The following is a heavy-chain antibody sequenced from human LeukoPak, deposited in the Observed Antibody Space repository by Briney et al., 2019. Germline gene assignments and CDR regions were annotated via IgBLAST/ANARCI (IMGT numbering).Heavy chain of an antibody. CDR1: GGSFSGYY. J-gene: IGHJ4*02. V-gene: IGHV4-34*01. CDR2: INHSGST. Sequence: PSETLSLTRAVYGGSFSGYYWSWIRQPPGKGLEWIGEINHSGSTNYNPSLKSRVTISVDTSKNQFSLKLSSVTAADTAVYYCPRYYSLAAAGRFDYWGQGTLVTVSS. D-gene: IGHD6-13*01. CDR3: PRYYSLAAAGRFDY.